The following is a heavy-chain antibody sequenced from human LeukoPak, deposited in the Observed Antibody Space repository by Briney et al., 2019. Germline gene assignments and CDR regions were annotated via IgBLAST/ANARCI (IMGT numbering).Heavy chain of an antibody. Sequence: PGGSLRLSCAASGFTFSDYYMSWIRQAPGKGLEWVSYISSSGSTIYYADSVKGRFTISRDNAKNSLYLQMNSLRAEDTAVYYCVSGPPMVRGAMADYWGQGTLVTVSS. V-gene: IGHV3-11*01. CDR1: GFTFSDYY. D-gene: IGHD3-10*01. J-gene: IGHJ4*02. CDR2: ISSSGSTI. CDR3: VSGPPMVRGAMADY.